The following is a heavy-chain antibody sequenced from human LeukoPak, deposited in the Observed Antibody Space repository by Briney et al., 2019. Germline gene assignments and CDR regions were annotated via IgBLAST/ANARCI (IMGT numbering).Heavy chain of an antibody. CDR2: IRFDGSNN. CDR1: GFTFDDYA. D-gene: IGHD3-22*01. CDR3: AKDGGGYYPYYYYYMDV. J-gene: IGHJ6*03. Sequence: GGSLRLSCAASGFTFDDYAMHWVRQAPGKGLEWVAFIRFDGSNNYYADSVKGRFTISRDNSKNTLYLQMNSLRAEDTAVYYCAKDGGGYYPYYYYYMDVWGKGTTVTISS. V-gene: IGHV3-30*02.